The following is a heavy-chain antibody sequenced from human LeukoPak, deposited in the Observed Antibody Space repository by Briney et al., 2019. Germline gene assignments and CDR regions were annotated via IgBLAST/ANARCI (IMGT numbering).Heavy chain of an antibody. Sequence: SETLSLTCTVSGGSLSRSSYYWGWIRQPPGKGLEWIGSIYYSGSTYYNPSLKSRVTISVDTSKNQFSLKLSSVTAADTAVYYCARGEVPLYYFDYWGQGTLVTVSS. V-gene: IGHV4-39*01. CDR2: IYYSGST. CDR1: GGSLSRSSYY. CDR3: ARGEVPLYYFDY. J-gene: IGHJ4*02.